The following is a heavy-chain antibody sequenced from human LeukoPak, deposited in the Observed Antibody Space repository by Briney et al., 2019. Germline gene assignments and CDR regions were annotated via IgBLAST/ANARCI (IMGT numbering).Heavy chain of an antibody. CDR2: IYSTGST. V-gene: IGHV4-61*01. CDR3: ARGSITMADIFDY. J-gene: IGHJ4*02. Sequence: KSSETLSLTCSVSGGSLTYTSHYWSWIRQPPGKGLEWIGYIYSTGSTNYNPSLKSRVTISVDTSKNQFSLKLSSVTAADTAVYYCARGSITMADIFDYWGQGTLVTVSS. CDR1: GGSLTYTSHY. D-gene: IGHD6-19*01.